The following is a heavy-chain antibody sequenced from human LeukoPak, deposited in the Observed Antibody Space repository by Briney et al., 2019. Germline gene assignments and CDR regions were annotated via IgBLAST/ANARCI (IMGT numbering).Heavy chain of an antibody. CDR2: IYYGGST. V-gene: IGHV4-39*01. J-gene: IGHJ6*03. CDR1: GGSISTTSYY. Sequence: SETPSLTCTVSGGSISTTSYYWGWIRQPPGKGLEWIGSIYYGGSTFYNSSLERRVSMSVDMSTNQFSLKLTSVIAADTAVYYCVRQRADYYYYYMDVWGEGTMVTVS. CDR3: VRQRADYYYYYMDV.